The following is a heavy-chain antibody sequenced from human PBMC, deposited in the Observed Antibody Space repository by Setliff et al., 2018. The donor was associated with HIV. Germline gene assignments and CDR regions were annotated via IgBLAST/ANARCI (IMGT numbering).Heavy chain of an antibody. CDR1: GGTITSTHW. J-gene: IGHJ6*03. Sequence: PSETLSFPCAVSGGTITSTHWWSWVRQSPGKGLEWIGEIYHSGSTYYNPSLKSRVTMSVDKSKNQFSLKRNSVTAADTAVYYCARDPRYYYYDMDVWGKGTTVTVSS. V-gene: IGHV4-4*02. CDR2: IYHSGST. CDR3: ARDPRYYYYDMDV.